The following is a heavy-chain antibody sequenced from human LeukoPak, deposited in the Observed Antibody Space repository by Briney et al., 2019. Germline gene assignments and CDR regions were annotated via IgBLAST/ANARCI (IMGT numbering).Heavy chain of an antibody. CDR2: INVKSGAT. V-gene: IGHV1-2*06. J-gene: IGHJ4*02. CDR1: GYTFIDYY. Sequence: ASVKVSCKASGYTFIDYYFNWVRQAPGQGPEWMGRINVKSGATDYAQKFQGRVTVTRDTSISTAYMELSSLRSDDTAVYYCARVGRESSTGWLDYWGQGTPVTVSS. CDR3: ARVGRESSTGWLDY. D-gene: IGHD6-19*01.